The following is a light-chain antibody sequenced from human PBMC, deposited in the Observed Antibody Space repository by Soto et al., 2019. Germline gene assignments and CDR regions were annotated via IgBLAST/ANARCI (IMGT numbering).Light chain of an antibody. CDR2: RNN. CDR3: AAWDDSLSGPVV. Sequence: QSVLTQPPSASGTPGQRVTISCSGSSSNIGSNYVYWYQQLPGTAPKLLIYRNNQRPSGVPDRFSGSKSGTSASLAISGLRSEDGADYYCAAWDDSLSGPVVFGGVTKLTVL. J-gene: IGLJ2*01. CDR1: SSNIGSNY. V-gene: IGLV1-47*01.